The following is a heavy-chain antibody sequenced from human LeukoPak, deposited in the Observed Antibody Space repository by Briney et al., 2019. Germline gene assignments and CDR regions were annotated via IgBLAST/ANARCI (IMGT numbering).Heavy chain of an antibody. V-gene: IGHV3-23*01. CDR2: ITGNGGTT. J-gene: IGHJ4*02. CDR3: AKLSTFTVVRGIVGREHFDH. CDR1: GFDFKMYS. Sequence: PGGSLRLSCAASGFDFKMYSMNWVRQAPGQGLEWVSTITGNGGTTYYGESVKGRFTISRDNAKNTLFLQMDSLRPEDTAVYYCAKLSTFTVVRGIVGREHFDHWGRGILVTVSS. D-gene: IGHD3-10*01.